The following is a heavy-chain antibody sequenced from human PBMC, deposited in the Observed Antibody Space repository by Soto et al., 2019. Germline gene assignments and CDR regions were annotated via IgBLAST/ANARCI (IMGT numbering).Heavy chain of an antibody. J-gene: IGHJ6*02. CDR2: INPNSGGK. CDR3: ARRMTAIRCRNTTYGMDV. Sequence: ASVKVACKASGYTFTGYYMHWVRQAPGQGPEWMGWINPNSGGKNYAQKFQGRVTMTRDPSISTAYMERRGLRSDDTAVYNCARRMTAIRCRNTTYGMDVWGQGTTDTVSS. D-gene: IGHD2-21*02. CDR1: GYTFTGYY. V-gene: IGHV1-2*02.